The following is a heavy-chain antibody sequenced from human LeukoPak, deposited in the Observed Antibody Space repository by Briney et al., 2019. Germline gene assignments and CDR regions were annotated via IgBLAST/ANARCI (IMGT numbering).Heavy chain of an antibody. J-gene: IGHJ4*02. CDR3: ARGLFSYYYDSSGYYYGDY. V-gene: IGHV1-24*01. Sequence: GASVKVSCKVSGYTLTELSMHWVRQAPGKGLEWMGGFDPEDGETIYAQKFQGRVTMTRDTSTSTVYMELSSLRSEDTAVYYCARGLFSYYYDSSGYYYGDYWGQGTLVTVSS. D-gene: IGHD3-22*01. CDR2: FDPEDGET. CDR1: GYTLTELS.